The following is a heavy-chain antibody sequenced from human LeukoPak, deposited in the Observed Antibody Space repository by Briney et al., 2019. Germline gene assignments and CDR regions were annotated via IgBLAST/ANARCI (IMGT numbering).Heavy chain of an antibody. J-gene: IGHJ4*02. CDR3: ARELAWRYFDY. Sequence: ASVKVSCKASGYSFTSYGISWVRQAPGQGLEWMGWINPNSGGTNYAQKFQGRVTMTRDTSISTAYMELSRLGSDDTAVYYCARELAWRYFDYWGQGTLVTVSS. V-gene: IGHV1-2*02. CDR1: GYSFTSYG. D-gene: IGHD2-21*01. CDR2: INPNSGGT.